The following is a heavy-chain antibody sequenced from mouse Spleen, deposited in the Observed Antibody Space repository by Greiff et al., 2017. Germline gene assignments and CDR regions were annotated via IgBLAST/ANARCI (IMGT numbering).Heavy chain of an antibody. J-gene: IGHJ3*01. CDR1: GFTFSSYA. V-gene: IGHV5-9*01. Sequence: EVMLVESGGGLVTLGGSLKLSCAASGFTFSSYAMSWVRQTPEKRLEWVATISSGGGNTYYPDSVKGRFTISRDNAKNTLYLQMSSLKSEDTAMYYCANYDYGAWFAYWGQGTLVTVSA. CDR2: ISSGGGNT. D-gene: IGHD2-4*01. CDR3: ANYDYGAWFAY.